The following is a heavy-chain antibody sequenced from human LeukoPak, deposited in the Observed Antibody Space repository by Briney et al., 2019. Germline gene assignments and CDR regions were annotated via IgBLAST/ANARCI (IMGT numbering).Heavy chain of an antibody. CDR2: IYTSGST. CDR3: ARDFKVTMVRGVRSDYYYGMDV. J-gene: IGHJ6*02. D-gene: IGHD3-10*01. Sequence: SETLSLTCTVSGGSISSGGYYWSWIRQPAGKGLGWIGRIYTSGSTNYNPSLKSRVTMSVDTSKNQFSLKLSSVTAADTAVYYCARDFKVTMVRGVRSDYYYGMDVWGQGTTVTVSS. CDR1: GGSISSGGYY. V-gene: IGHV4-61*02.